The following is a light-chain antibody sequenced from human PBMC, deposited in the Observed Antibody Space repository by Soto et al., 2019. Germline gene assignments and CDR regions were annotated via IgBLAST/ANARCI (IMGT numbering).Light chain of an antibody. CDR2: GAS. J-gene: IGKJ2*01. CDR3: QQYTSWPYT. Sequence: EIVMTQSPATLSVSPGDRASISCRASQSVGSNLAWYQQTAGQAPRLLIYGASTGATGIPARFSGSGSGTEFTLTISSLQSEDFAVYSCQQYTSWPYTFGQGTKLEIK. V-gene: IGKV3-15*01. CDR1: QSVGSN.